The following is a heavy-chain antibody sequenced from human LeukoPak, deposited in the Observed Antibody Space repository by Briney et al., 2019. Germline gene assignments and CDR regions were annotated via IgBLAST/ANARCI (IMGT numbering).Heavy chain of an antibody. CDR1: GYTFTGYY. D-gene: IGHD3-9*01. Sequence: ASVKVSCKASGYTFTGYYMHWVRQAPGQGLEWMGWMNPNSGNTGYAQKFQGRVTMTRNTSISTAYMELSSLRSEDTAVYYCAIGDYDILTGLDYWGQGTLVTVSS. V-gene: IGHV1-8*02. J-gene: IGHJ4*02. CDR3: AIGDYDILTGLDY. CDR2: MNPNSGNT.